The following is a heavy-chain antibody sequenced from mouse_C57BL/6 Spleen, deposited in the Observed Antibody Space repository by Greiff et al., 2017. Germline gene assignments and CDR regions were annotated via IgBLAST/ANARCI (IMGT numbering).Heavy chain of an antibody. V-gene: IGHV1-82*01. CDR1: GYAFSSSW. CDR3: ALGDSSGPWFAY. Sequence: QVQLQQSGPELVKPGASVKISCKASGYAFSSSWMNWVKQRPGKGLEWIGRIYPGDGDTNYNGKFKGKATLTADKSSSKAYMQLSSLTSEDSAVYFCALGDSSGPWFAYWGQGTLVTVSA. J-gene: IGHJ3*01. D-gene: IGHD3-2*02. CDR2: IYPGDGDT.